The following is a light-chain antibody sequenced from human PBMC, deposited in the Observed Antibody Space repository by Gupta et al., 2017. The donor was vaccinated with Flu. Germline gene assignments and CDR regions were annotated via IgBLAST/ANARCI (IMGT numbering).Light chain of an antibody. CDR3: ETWDSSLSAWV. J-gene: IGLJ3*02. CDR2: ENN. V-gene: IGLV1-51*02. Sequence: QPVLTQPPSVSAPPGQTGTISCTGSSSNIGHNYVSWYQQLPGTAPKLLIYENNKRPSGIPDRFSGSKSGTSATLGITGLQTGDEADYYCETWDSSLSAWVFGGGTKLTVL. CDR1: SSNIGHNY.